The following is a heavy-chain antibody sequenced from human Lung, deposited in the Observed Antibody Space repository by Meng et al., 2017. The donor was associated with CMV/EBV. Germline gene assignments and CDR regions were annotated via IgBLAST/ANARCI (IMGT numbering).Heavy chain of an antibody. V-gene: IGHV3-30*02. CDR1: GFTFSSFA. J-gene: IGHJ2*01. CDR2: IRYDGTNT. D-gene: IGHD2-2*02. CDR3: AKGGYCTSSSCYMDWYFDL. Sequence: GGSLRLSCAASGFTFSSFAMHWVRQAPGKGLQWVAFIRYDGTNTYHADPVKGRFSISRGNSKNTLYLQMNSLRAEDTAVYYCAKGGYCTSSSCYMDWYFDLWGRGTXVTVSS.